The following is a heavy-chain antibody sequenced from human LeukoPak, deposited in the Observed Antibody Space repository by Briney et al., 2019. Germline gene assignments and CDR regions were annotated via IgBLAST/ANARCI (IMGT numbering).Heavy chain of an antibody. CDR1: GYSFTSYD. J-gene: IGHJ4*02. D-gene: IGHD6-13*01. CDR3: ARDRRGIAAAHDY. CDR2: INPNSGNT. Sequence: ASVKVSCKASGYSFTSYDLNWVRQATGQGLEWMGWINPNSGNTGYAQKFQGRVTITRNTPLSTAYMELSSLRSEDTAVYYCARDRRGIAAAHDYWGQGTLVTVSS. V-gene: IGHV1-8*01.